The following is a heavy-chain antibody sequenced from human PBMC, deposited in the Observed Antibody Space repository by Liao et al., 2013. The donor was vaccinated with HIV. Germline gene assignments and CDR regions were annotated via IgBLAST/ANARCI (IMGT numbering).Heavy chain of an antibody. CDR2: IYYSGSS. Sequence: QVHLQESGPGLVKPSETLSLTCTVSGGSMGSSSYYWGWIRQPPGKGLEWIASIYYSGSSNTNASLRRRVTISVDTFNNQFSLKLSSVTAADTAVYYCARDVVENWEYYFDYWGQGIPVTVSS. J-gene: IGHJ4*02. D-gene: IGHD2-21*01. CDR1: GGSMGSSSYY. V-gene: IGHV4-39*07. CDR3: ARDVVENWEYYFDY.